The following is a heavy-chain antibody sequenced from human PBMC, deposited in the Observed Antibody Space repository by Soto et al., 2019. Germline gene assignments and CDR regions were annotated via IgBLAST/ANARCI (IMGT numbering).Heavy chain of an antibody. Sequence: EVQLLESGGGLVQPGGSLRLSCAASGFTFSSYAMSWVRQAPGKGLEWVSAISGSGGSTYYADSVKGRFTISRDNSKNTLYLQMNSLRAEDTAVYYCAKVPYGLVFYYYYYKDVWGKGTTVTVSS. D-gene: IGHD3-9*01. V-gene: IGHV3-23*01. J-gene: IGHJ6*03. CDR3: AKVPYGLVFYYYYYKDV. CDR2: ISGSGGST. CDR1: GFTFSSYA.